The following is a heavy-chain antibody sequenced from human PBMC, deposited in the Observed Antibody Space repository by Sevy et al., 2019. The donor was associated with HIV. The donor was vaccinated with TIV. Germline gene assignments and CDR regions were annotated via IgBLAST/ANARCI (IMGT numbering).Heavy chain of an antibody. CDR2: ISSSSSYI. J-gene: IGHJ5*02. CDR1: GFTFSSYS. Sequence: GGSLRLSCAASGFTFSSYSMNWVRQAPGKGLEWVSSISSSSSYIYYADSVKGRFTISGDNAKNSLYLQMNSLRAEDTAVYYCARDFTDSSGWYLGWFDPWGQGTLVTVSS. D-gene: IGHD6-19*01. V-gene: IGHV3-21*01. CDR3: ARDFTDSSGWYLGWFDP.